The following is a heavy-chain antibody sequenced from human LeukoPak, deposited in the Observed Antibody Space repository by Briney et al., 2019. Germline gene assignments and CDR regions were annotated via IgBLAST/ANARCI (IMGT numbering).Heavy chain of an antibody. V-gene: IGHV3-9*01. CDR3: AKSEYYYDSSGYSGYFDY. CDR1: GFTFDDYA. Sequence: GRSLRLSCAASGFTFDDYAMDWVRQAPGKGVEGVSGISWNSGSIGYADSEKSRFTISRDNAQNSLYLQMNSLRAEDTALYYCAKSEYYYDSSGYSGYFDYWGQGTLVTVSS. J-gene: IGHJ4*02. D-gene: IGHD3-22*01. CDR2: ISWNSGSI.